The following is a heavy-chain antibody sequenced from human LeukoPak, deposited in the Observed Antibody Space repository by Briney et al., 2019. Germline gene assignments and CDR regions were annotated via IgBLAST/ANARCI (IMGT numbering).Heavy chain of an antibody. V-gene: IGHV3-11*05. CDR1: GFTFSDYY. Sequence: GGSLRLSCAASGFTFSDYYMSWIRQAPGKGLEWVSYISSSSSYTNYADSVKGRFTISRDNAKNSLYLQMNSLRAEDTAVYYCARDFSGSWTFDYWGQGTLVTVSS. CDR3: ARDFSGSWTFDY. CDR2: ISSSSSYT. D-gene: IGHD3-10*01. J-gene: IGHJ4*02.